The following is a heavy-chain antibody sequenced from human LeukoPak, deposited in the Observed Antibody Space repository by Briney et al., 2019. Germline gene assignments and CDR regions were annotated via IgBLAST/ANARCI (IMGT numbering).Heavy chain of an antibody. CDR1: GYTFSSYD. V-gene: IGHV1-8*01. CDR3: ARRADYYDSSAYYY. CDR2: MNPNSGNT. J-gene: IGHJ4*02. D-gene: IGHD3-22*01. Sequence: GSVKVSFKASGYTFSSYDINWVRQATGQGPEWMGWMNPNSGNTGNAQKFQGRVTMTRNTSISTAYLELSSLRSEDTAVYFCARRADYYDSSAYYYWGQGTLVTVSS.